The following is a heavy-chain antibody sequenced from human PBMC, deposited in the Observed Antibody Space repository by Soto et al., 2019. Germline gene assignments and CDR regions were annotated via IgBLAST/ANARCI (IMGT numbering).Heavy chain of an antibody. CDR1: GGSFSGYY. D-gene: IGHD6-19*01. V-gene: IGHV4-34*01. CDR3: ARGIAVAAVFDY. CDR2: INHSGST. J-gene: IGHJ4*02. Sequence: ETLSLTCAVYGGSFSGYYWSWICQPPGKGLEWIGEINHSGSTNYNPSLKSRVTISVDTSKNQFSLKLSSVTAADTAVYYCARGIAVAAVFDYWGQGTLVTVSS.